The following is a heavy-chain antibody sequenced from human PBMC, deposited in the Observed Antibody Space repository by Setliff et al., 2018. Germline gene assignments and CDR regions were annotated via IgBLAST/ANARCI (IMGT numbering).Heavy chain of an antibody. V-gene: IGHV1-2*06. CDR2: INLNSGGT. D-gene: IGHD3-22*01. Sequence: ASVKVSCKASGYTFTGYYMHWVRQAPGQGLEWMGRINLNSGGTNYAQRFQGRVTMTTDTSASTAYMELSSLTSEDTAVYYCARRPYDSSGYFNYWGQGTLVTVSS. J-gene: IGHJ4*02. CDR3: ARRPYDSSGYFNY. CDR1: GYTFTGYY.